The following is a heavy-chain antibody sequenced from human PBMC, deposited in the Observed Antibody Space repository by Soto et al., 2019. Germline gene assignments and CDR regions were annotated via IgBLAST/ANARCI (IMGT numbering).Heavy chain of an antibody. CDR2: IYWDDDK. D-gene: IGHD3-3*01. J-gene: IGHJ4*02. CDR3: AHRILRTVFGVVTTTAIYFDF. CDR1: GFSLTTSGVG. V-gene: IGHV2-5*02. Sequence: QITLNESGPTVVKPAETLTLTCTFSGFSLTTSGVGVGWIRQSPGKAPEWLAHIYWDDDKRYSASLKSRLTITKVTPKNQGVLTMASVDPADTATYYCAHRILRTVFGVVTTTAIYFDFWGQGTPVVVSS.